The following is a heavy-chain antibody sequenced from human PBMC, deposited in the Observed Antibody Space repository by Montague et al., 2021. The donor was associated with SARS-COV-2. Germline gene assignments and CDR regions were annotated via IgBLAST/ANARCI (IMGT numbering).Heavy chain of an antibody. D-gene: IGHD5-24*01. CDR3: ARVFPRWLQFDPYFDY. CDR2: IYTSGST. CDR1: GGSISSGSYY. V-gene: IGHV4-61*02. Sequence: TLSLTCTASGGSISSGSYYWSWIRQPAGKGLEWIGRIYTSGSTNYNPPLKSRVTISVDTSKNQFSLKLSSVTAADTAVYYCARVFPRWLQFDPYFDYWGQGTLVTVSS. J-gene: IGHJ4*02.